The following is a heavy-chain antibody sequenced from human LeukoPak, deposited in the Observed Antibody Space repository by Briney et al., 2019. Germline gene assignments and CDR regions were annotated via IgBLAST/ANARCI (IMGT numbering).Heavy chain of an antibody. CDR3: AREELQAGYFDY. J-gene: IGHJ4*02. Sequence: SGPALVKPTQTLTLTCTFSGFSLSTSGMCVSWIRQPPGKALEGLARIDWDDDKYYSTSLKTRLTISKDTSKNQVVLTMTNMDPVDTATYYCAREELQAGYFDYWGQGTLVTVSS. CDR1: GFSLSTSGMC. D-gene: IGHD1-26*01. V-gene: IGHV2-70*11. CDR2: IDWDDDK.